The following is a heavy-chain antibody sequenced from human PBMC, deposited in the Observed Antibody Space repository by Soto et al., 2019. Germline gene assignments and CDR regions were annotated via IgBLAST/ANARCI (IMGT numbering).Heavy chain of an antibody. J-gene: IGHJ4*02. CDR3: MLGSGWKDFDY. V-gene: IGHV4-39*01. CDR1: GGSITSSSYY. D-gene: IGHD3-22*01. Sequence: QLQLQESGPGLVKPSEILSLTCTVSGGSITSSSYYWGWIRQPPGKGLEWIGNIYYSGSTYYNPSLKSRVTISVDTSKNQFSLKLSSVTAADTAVYYCMLGSGWKDFDYWGQGTLVTVSS. CDR2: IYYSGST.